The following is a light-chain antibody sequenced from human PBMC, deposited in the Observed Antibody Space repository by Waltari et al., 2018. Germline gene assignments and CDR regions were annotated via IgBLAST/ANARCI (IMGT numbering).Light chain of an antibody. CDR3: NSYAGSNNFPWV. J-gene: IGLJ3*02. V-gene: IGLV2-8*01. Sequence: QSALTQPPSASGSPGPSVTISCTGTSRDVGGSNYVSRLQQHPGKAPKLMFSDVTQRPSGVPDRFSGSKSGNTASLTVSGLQAEDEADYYCNSYAGSNNFPWVFGGGTMLTVL. CDR2: DVT. CDR1: SRDVGGSNY.